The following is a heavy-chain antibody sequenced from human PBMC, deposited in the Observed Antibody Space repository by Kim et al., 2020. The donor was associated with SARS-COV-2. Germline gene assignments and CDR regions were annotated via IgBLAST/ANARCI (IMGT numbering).Heavy chain of an antibody. V-gene: IGHV1-3*01. CDR2: INAGKGDT. J-gene: IGHJ5*01. Sequence: ASVKVSCKASGHTFTGYAINWVRQAPGQRLEWMGWINAGKGDTSYAQNFQGRLTITRDKSASTIYMELSSLRSEDTAVYYCSRDDIAVAGEWFDSWGQGT. CDR1: GHTFTGYA. CDR3: SRDDIAVAGEWFDS. D-gene: IGHD6-19*01.